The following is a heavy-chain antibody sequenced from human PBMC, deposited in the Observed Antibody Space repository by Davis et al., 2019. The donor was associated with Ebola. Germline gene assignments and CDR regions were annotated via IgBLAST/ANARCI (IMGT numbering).Heavy chain of an antibody. D-gene: IGHD5-24*01. CDR3: ARGGYRRWLQTDY. CDR1: GGTFSSYA. CDR2: IIPILGIA. J-gene: IGHJ4*02. V-gene: IGHV1-69*04. Sequence: AASVKVSCKASGGTFSSYAISWVRQAPGQGLEWMGRIIPILGIANYTQKFQGRVTITADKSTSTAYMELRSLRSEDTAVYYCARGGYRRWLQTDYWGQGTLVTVSS.